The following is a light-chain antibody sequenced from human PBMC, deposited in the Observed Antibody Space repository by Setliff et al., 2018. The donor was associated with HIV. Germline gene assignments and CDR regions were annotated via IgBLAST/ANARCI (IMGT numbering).Light chain of an antibody. CDR2: EVS. V-gene: IGLV2-14*01. Sequence: QSVLTQPASVSGSPGQSVTISCTGTSSDVGFYNYVSWYQQHPGKAPKLMIYEVSNRPSGVSDRFSGSKSGNTASLTISGLQAEDEADYYCSSYTSSSTYVLGTGTKVTVL. CDR1: SSDVGFYNY. CDR3: SSYTSSSTYV. J-gene: IGLJ1*01.